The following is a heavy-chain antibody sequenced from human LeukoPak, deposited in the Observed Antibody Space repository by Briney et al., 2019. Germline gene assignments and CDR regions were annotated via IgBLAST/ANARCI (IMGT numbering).Heavy chain of an antibody. D-gene: IGHD4-17*01. Sequence: GGSLRLSCAASGFIFRNYWMHWVRQAPGKGLVWVARINPDGITTTYTDSVKGRFTISRDNAKNTLYLQMNSLRAEDTAVYYCAKDFAGDRDYWGQGTLVTVSS. CDR1: GFIFRNYW. V-gene: IGHV3-74*01. CDR3: AKDFAGDRDY. J-gene: IGHJ4*02. CDR2: INPDGITT.